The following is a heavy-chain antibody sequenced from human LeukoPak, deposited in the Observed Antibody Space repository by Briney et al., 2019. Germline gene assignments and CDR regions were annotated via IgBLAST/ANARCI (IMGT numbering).Heavy chain of an antibody. CDR2: SRNKANSYTT. V-gene: IGHV3-72*01. Sequence: GGSLRLSCTASGFTFSGAWMTWVRQAPGKGLEWVGRSRNKANSYTTEYAASVKGRFTISRDDSKNSLYLQMNSLKTEDTAIYYCTRDFQYWGQGTLVTVSS. J-gene: IGHJ4*02. CDR3: TRDFQY. CDR1: GFTFSGAW.